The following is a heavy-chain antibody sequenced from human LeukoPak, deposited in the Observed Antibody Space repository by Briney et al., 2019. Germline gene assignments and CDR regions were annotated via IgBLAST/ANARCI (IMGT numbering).Heavy chain of an antibody. D-gene: IGHD5-18*01. Sequence: SETLSLTCTLSGGSISGYYWSWIRQPPGKGLEWIGEINHSGSTKYNPSLESRVTISVDTSKNQFSLKLSSVTAADTAVYYCARVHSNYLQLWLSHFDYWGQGTLVTVSS. CDR1: GGSISGYY. CDR3: ARVHSNYLQLWLSHFDY. CDR2: INHSGST. V-gene: IGHV4-34*01. J-gene: IGHJ4*02.